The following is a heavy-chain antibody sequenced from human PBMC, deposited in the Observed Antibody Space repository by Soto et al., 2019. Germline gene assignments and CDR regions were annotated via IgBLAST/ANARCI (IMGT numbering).Heavy chain of an antibody. D-gene: IGHD3-3*01. V-gene: IGHV4-39*01. Sequence: SETLSLTCTVSGGSISSSSYYWGWIRQPPGKGLEWIGSIYYSGSTYYNPSLKSRVTISVDTSKNQFSLKLSSVTAADTAVYYCARTGSGYSYYYYGMDVWGQGTTVTVSS. CDR2: IYYSGST. J-gene: IGHJ6*02. CDR1: GGSISSSSYY. CDR3: ARTGSGYSYYYYGMDV.